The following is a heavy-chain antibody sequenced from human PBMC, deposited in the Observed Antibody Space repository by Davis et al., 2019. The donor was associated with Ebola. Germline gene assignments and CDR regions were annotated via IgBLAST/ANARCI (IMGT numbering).Heavy chain of an antibody. CDR3: ARGPRGYSYGKLDY. CDR2: INHSGST. V-gene: IGHV4-34*01. CDR1: GGSFSGYY. J-gene: IGHJ4*02. D-gene: IGHD5-18*01. Sequence: MPSETLSLTCAVYGGSFSGYYWSWIRQPPGKGLEWIGEINHSGSTNYNPSLKSRVTISVDTSKNQFSLKLSSVTAADTAVYYCARGPRGYSYGKLDYWGQGTLVTVSS.